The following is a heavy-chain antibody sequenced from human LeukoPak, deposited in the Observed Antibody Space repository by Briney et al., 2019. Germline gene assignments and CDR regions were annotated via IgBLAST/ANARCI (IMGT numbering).Heavy chain of an antibody. J-gene: IGHJ3*02. D-gene: IGHD5-18*01. CDR1: GGSISSSSYY. V-gene: IGHV4-39*07. CDR2: IYYSGNT. CDR3: AREATGYSYGIDAFDI. Sequence: SETLSLTCTVSGGSISSSSYYWGWIRQPPGKGLEWIGNIYYSGNTYHNPSLKSRVTISVDTSKNQFSLRLSSVTAADTAVYYCAREATGYSYGIDAFDIWGQGTMVTVSS.